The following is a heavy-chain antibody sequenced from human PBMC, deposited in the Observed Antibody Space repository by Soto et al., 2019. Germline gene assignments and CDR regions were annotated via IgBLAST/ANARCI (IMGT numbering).Heavy chain of an antibody. D-gene: IGHD6-19*01. Sequence: SETLSLTCDVSGASITTYYWSWIRQAPGKGLEWIGNVYHTGSTDYSSSLRSRVTISVDTSKNQFSLSMNSVAAADTAVYYCARRLFGSGWTLDSWGQGALVTVSS. CDR3: ARRLFGSGWTLDS. J-gene: IGHJ4*02. CDR1: GASITTYY. V-gene: IGHV4-59*13. CDR2: VYHTGST.